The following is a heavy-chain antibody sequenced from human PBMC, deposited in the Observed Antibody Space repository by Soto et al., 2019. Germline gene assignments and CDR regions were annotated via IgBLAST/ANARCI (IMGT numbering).Heavy chain of an antibody. D-gene: IGHD2-21*02. J-gene: IGHJ4*02. CDR2: ISSSGDRI. V-gene: IGHV3-48*02. Sequence: PGGSLRLSCVGSGFRFSDHSMHWVRRAPGTGLQWLSYISSSGDRIHYADSVRGRFTVSRDNAKNSLFLRMNSLRDDDTAMYYCARLPKGSLVTAWGQGTLVTVSS. CDR1: GFRFSDHS. CDR3: ARLPKGSLVTA.